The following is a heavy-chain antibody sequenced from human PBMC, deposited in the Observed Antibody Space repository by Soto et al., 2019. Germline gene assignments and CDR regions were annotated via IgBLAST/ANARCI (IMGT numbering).Heavy chain of an antibody. D-gene: IGHD3-16*02. CDR3: AQALGELSPESYDY. V-gene: IGHV3-30*18. Sequence: QVQLVESGGGVVQPGTSLRLSCAASGFTFSSYGMHWVRQAPGKGLEWVAIVSYDGSNKFYGDSVKGRFTISRDDSSNTVYLQMNGLRPEDTAVYYCAQALGELSPESYDYWGQGTLVTVSS. CDR1: GFTFSSYG. CDR2: VSYDGSNK. J-gene: IGHJ4*02.